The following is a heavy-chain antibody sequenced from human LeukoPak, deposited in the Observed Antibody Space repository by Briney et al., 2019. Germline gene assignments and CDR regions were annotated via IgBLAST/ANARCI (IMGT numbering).Heavy chain of an antibody. CDR2: TSSSGST. CDR3: SRGQQWFDP. J-gene: IGHJ5*02. Sequence: PSETLSLTCTVSGASISSYYWSWIRQPPGKGLEWIAYTSSSGSTKYNPSLKSRLTLSVDTSKNQFSLKLTSMTAADTAVYYCSRGQQWFDPWGQGTLVTVSS. CDR1: GASISSYY. V-gene: IGHV4-59*08.